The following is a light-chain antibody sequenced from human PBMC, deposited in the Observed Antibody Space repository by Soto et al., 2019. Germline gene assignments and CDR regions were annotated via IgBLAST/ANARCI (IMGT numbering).Light chain of an antibody. CDR2: KVS. J-gene: IGKJ1*01. Sequence: VVMTQSPLSLPVTIGQPASISCRASQSLVYRDGNTYLNWILQRPGQSPRRLIYKVSNRDSRVPDRFSGSGSGDAVTLKIIRVEAEDVFVYYCMQGTHWPPWTFGQGTKVEI. V-gene: IGKV2-30*01. CDR3: MQGTHWPPWT. CDR1: QSLVYRDGNTY.